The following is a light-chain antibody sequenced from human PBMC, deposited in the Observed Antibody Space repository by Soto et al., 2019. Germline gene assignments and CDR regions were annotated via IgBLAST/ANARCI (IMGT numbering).Light chain of an antibody. CDR2: EVN. Sequence: QSALTQPASVSGSPGQSITISCSGTSSDVGLYNYVSWYQQHPGKVPKLLIYEVNKRPSGVSRRFSGSKSGNTASLTISGLQAEDEAEYYCSSYTRGSSAVFGGGTQLTVL. CDR1: SSDVGLYNY. J-gene: IGLJ7*01. CDR3: SSYTRGSSAV. V-gene: IGLV2-14*01.